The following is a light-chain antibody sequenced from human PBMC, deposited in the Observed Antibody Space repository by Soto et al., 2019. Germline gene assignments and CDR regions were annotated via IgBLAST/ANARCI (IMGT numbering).Light chain of an antibody. CDR2: DNN. V-gene: IGLV1-51*01. CDR3: GTWDSSLSVGGVV. J-gene: IGLJ2*01. Sequence: QSVLTQPPSVSAAPGQKVTISCSGSSSNIGNNYVSWYQQLPGTAPKLLIYDNNKRPSGIPDRFSGSKSGTSATLGITGPQTGDEADYYCGTWDSSLSVGGVVFGGGTKLTVL. CDR1: SSNIGNNY.